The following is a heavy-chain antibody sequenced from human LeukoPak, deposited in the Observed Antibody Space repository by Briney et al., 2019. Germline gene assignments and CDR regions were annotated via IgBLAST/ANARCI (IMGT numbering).Heavy chain of an antibody. V-gene: IGHV4-59*01. D-gene: IGHD3-16*01. CDR2: IYYSGST. Sequence: SETLSLTCTVSGGSISSYYWSWIRKPPGKGLEWIGYIYYSGSTNYNPSLKSRVTISVDTSKNQFSLKLSSVTAADTAVYYCARVWGSGWFDPWGQGTLVTVSS. CDR1: GGSISSYY. J-gene: IGHJ5*02. CDR3: ARVWGSGWFDP.